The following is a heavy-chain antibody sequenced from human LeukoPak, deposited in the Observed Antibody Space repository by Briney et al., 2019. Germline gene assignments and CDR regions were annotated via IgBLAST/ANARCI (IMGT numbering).Heavy chain of an antibody. Sequence: GGSLRLSCAASGFTFSDHYMDWVRQAPGRGLEWVGRTSNKANSYTTDYAASVKGRFTISRDDSKNSLYLQMNSLKTEDTAVYYCTRVLGGGILWFDYWGQGTLVIVSS. CDR3: TRVLGGGILWFDY. J-gene: IGHJ5*01. CDR2: TSNKANSYTT. CDR1: GFTFSDHY. V-gene: IGHV3-72*01. D-gene: IGHD1-26*01.